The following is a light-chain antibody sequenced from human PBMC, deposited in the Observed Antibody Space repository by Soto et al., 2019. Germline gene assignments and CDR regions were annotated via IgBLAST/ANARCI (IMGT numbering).Light chain of an antibody. CDR1: SSDVGGYKY. CDR2: EVS. V-gene: IGLV2-14*01. Sequence: QSVLTQPASVSGSPGQSITIACTGTSSDVGGYKYVSWYQQHPGKAPKLMIYEVSNRPSGVSNRFSGSKSGNTASLTISGHQAEDDADYYCSSYSSSSTLVFGTGTKVTVL. J-gene: IGLJ1*01. CDR3: SSYSSSSTLV.